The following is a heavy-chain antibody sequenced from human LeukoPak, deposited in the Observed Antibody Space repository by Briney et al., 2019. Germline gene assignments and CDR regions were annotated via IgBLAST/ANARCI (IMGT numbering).Heavy chain of an antibody. Sequence: SETLSLTCTVSGGSISSYYWSWIRQPPGKGLEWIGYIYYSGGTNYNPSLKSRVSISVDTSKNQFSLKLNSVTTADTAMYYCAIFGSGGSWGQGTLVTVSS. CDR1: GGSISSYY. V-gene: IGHV4-59*01. D-gene: IGHD2-15*01. CDR2: IYYSGGT. CDR3: AIFGSGGS. J-gene: IGHJ5*02.